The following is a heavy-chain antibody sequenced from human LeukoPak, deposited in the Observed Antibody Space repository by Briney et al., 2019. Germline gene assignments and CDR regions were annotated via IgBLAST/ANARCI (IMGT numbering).Heavy chain of an antibody. D-gene: IGHD3-10*02. CDR1: GFTFSSYA. V-gene: IGHV3-23*01. CDR3: AKAPSMYYVKYYFDY. CDR2: ISGSGGST. Sequence: GGSLRLSCAASGFTFSSYAMSWVRQAPGKGLEWVSAISGSGGSTYYADSVKGRFTISRDNSKNTLYLQMNSLRAEDTAVYYCAKAPSMYYVKYYFDYWGQGILVTVSS. J-gene: IGHJ4*02.